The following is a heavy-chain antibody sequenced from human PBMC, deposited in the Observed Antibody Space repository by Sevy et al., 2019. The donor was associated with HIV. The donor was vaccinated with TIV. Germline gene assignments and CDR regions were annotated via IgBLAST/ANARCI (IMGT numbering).Heavy chain of an antibody. Sequence: GGSLRLSCAASGFIFSGYGMSWVRQAPGQGLEWVSAISGSGGSTYYADSVKGRFTISRDNFRNTLYLQMNSLRAEDTAVCYCAKDRITAARFQHWGQGTLVTVSS. CDR1: GFIFSGYG. CDR2: ISGSGGST. CDR3: AKDRITAARFQH. V-gene: IGHV3-23*01. J-gene: IGHJ1*01. D-gene: IGHD6-13*01.